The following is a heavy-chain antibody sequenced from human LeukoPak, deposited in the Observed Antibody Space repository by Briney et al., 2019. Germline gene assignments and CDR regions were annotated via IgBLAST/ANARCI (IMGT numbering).Heavy chain of an antibody. V-gene: IGHV3-30*04. CDR2: ISYDGSNK. D-gene: IGHD2-2*02. CDR3: ARERPRYCSSTSCYTLGFDY. CDR1: GFTFSSYA. J-gene: IGHJ4*02. Sequence: GGSLRLSCAASGFTFSSYAMHWVRQAPGKGLEWGAVISYDGSNKYYADSVKGRFTISRDNSKNTLYLQMNSLRAEDTAVYYCARERPRYCSSTSCYTLGFDYWGQGTLVTVSS.